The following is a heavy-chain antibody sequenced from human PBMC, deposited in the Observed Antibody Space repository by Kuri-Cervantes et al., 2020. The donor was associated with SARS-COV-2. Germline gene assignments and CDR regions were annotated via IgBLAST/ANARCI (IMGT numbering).Heavy chain of an antibody. CDR2: IYHSGST. CDR1: GYSISSGYY. D-gene: IGHD5-24*01. J-gene: IGHJ3*02. V-gene: IGHV4-38-2*02. Sequence: SETLSLTCTVSGYSISSGYYWGWIRQPPGKGLEWIGSIYHSGSTYYNPSLKSRVTISVDTPKNQFSLKLSSVTAADTAVYYCARGHSPGRWLQSGAFDIWGQGTMVTVSS. CDR3: ARGHSPGRWLQSGAFDI.